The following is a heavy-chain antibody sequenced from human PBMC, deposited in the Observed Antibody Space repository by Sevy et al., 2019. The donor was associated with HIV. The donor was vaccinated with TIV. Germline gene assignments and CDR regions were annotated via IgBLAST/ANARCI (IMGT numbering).Heavy chain of an antibody. Sequence: GGSLRLSCAASGFSFSNYGMHWVRQAPGKGLDWVAFISHDGTKKYYLDSVKGRFTISRDNSKNTVDLQMNSLSAEDAALYYRAKDWRWQQPIYGMNVWGQGTRVTVSS. D-gene: IGHD3-3*01. J-gene: IGHJ6*02. V-gene: IGHV3-30*18. CDR1: GFSFSNYG. CDR3: AKDWRWQQPIYGMNV. CDR2: ISHDGTKK.